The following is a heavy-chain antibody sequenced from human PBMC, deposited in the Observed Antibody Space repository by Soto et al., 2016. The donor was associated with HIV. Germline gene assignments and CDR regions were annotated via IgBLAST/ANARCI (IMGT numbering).Heavy chain of an antibody. Sequence: EVQLEESGGGLVKPGGSLRLSCAASGFIFSDVWMNWVRQVPGKGLEWVGRIKNRADGGTADYAAAVKGRFTISRDDSKKTLYLQINSLKTEDTAVYYCYTGWNKSYYYYYYMDVWGKGTTVTVSS. D-gene: IGHD1-1*01. J-gene: IGHJ6*03. CDR2: IKNRADGGTA. V-gene: IGHV3-15*01. CDR1: GFIFSDVW. CDR3: YTGWNKSYYYYYYMDV.